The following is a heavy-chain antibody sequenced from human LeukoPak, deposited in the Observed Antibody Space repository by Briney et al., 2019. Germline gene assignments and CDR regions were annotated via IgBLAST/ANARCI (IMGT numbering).Heavy chain of an antibody. D-gene: IGHD3-3*01. Sequence: GGSLRLSCAGSGFTFGGYGMHWFRQTPGKGLEWVAVIAYDGSRAFYADSVKGRFTISRDNSKNTMSVQMDDLRAEDTAVYYCAKLTPWSGYSYWGQGTLVTVSS. CDR3: AKLTPWSGYSY. CDR2: IAYDGSRA. V-gene: IGHV3-33*03. CDR1: GFTFGGYG. J-gene: IGHJ4*02.